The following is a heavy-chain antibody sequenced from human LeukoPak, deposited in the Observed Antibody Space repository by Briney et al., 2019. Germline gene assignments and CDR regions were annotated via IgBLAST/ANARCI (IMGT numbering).Heavy chain of an antibody. CDR3: ARSGYYGSGSYYNVDYYGMDV. V-gene: IGHV4-59*01. CDR1: GGSISSYY. J-gene: IGHJ6*02. CDR2: IYHSGST. D-gene: IGHD3-10*01. Sequence: SETLSLTCTVSGGSISSYYWSWIRQPPGKGLEWIGYIYHSGSTNYNPSLKSRVTISVDTSKNQFSLKLSSVTAADTAVYYCARSGYYGSGSYYNVDYYGMDVWGQGTTVTVSS.